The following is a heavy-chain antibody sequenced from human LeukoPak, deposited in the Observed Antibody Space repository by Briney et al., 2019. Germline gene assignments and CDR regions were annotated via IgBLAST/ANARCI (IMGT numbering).Heavy chain of an antibody. D-gene: IGHD3-10*01. Sequence: SETLSLTCAVYGGSFSGYYWSWIRQPPGKGLEWIGEINHSGSTNYNPSLKSRVTISVDTSKNQFSLKLSSVTAADTAVYYCARGKWGYYGSGTPPAFDYWGQGTLVTVSS. CDR3: ARGKWGYYGSGTPPAFDY. CDR2: INHSGST. CDR1: GGSFSGYY. V-gene: IGHV4-34*01. J-gene: IGHJ4*02.